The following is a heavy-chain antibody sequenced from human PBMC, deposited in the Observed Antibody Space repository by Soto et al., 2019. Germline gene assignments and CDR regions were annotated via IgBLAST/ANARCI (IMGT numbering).Heavy chain of an antibody. CDR1: GYTFTSYA. CDR2: INASNGNT. CDR3: ARGRGYDYDAFDI. V-gene: IGHV1-3*01. D-gene: IGHD5-12*01. Sequence: ASVKVSCKASGYTFTSYAMHWVRQAPGQRLEWMGWINASNGNTKYSQKFQGRVTITRDTSASTAYMELSSLRSEDTAVYYCARGRGYDYDAFDIWGQGTMVTVSS. J-gene: IGHJ3*02.